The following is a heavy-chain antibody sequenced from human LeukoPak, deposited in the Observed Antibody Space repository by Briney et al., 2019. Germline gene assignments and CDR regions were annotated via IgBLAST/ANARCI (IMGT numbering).Heavy chain of an antibody. CDR3: ARLDSSGWYSDY. CDR2: IYSGGST. CDR1: GFTVSSNY. J-gene: IGHJ4*02. Sequence: GGSLRLXCAASGFTVSSNYMSWVRQAPGKGLEWVAVIYSGGSTYCADSVKGRFTISRDNSKNTLYLQMNSLRAEDTAVYHCARLDSSGWYSDYWGQGTLVTVSS. V-gene: IGHV3-53*01. D-gene: IGHD6-19*01.